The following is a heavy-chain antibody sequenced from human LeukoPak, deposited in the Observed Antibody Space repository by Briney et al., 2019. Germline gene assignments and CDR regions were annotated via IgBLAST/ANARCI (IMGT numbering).Heavy chain of an antibody. CDR1: GFTFSSYS. D-gene: IGHD3-9*01. CDR2: ISSSSSYI. CDR3: ARDTGILTGYSY. Sequence: GGSLRLSCAASGFTFSSYSMNWVRQAPGKGLEWVSSISSSSSYIYYADSVKGRFTISRDNAKNSLSLQMNSLRAEDTAVYYCARDTGILTGYSYWGQGTLVTVSS. J-gene: IGHJ4*02. V-gene: IGHV3-21*01.